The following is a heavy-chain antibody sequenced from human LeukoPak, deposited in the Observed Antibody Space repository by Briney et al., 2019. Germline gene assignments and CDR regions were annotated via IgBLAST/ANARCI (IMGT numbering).Heavy chain of an antibody. J-gene: IGHJ3*02. D-gene: IGHD1-7*01. CDR1: GGTFSSYA. Sequence: SVKVSCKASGGTFSSYAISWVRQAPGQGLEWMGGIIPIFGTANYAQNFQGRVTISTDESTSTAYMELSSLRSEDTAVYYCARAGIITGTTLANAFDIWGQGTMVTVSS. CDR2: IIPIFGTA. V-gene: IGHV1-69*05. CDR3: ARAGIITGTTLANAFDI.